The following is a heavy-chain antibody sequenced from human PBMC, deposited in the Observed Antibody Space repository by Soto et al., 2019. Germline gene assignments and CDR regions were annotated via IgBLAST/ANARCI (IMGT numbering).Heavy chain of an antibody. CDR2: IIPIFGTA. CDR1: GGTFSSYA. V-gene: IGHV1-69*13. CDR3: ATRYYDSSGYWPYGMDV. Sequence: SVKVSCKASGGTFSSYAISWVRQAPGQGLEWMGGIIPIFGTANYAQKFQGRVTITADESTSTAYMELSSLRSEDTAVYYCATRYYDSSGYWPYGMDVWGQGTTVTVSS. D-gene: IGHD3-22*01. J-gene: IGHJ6*02.